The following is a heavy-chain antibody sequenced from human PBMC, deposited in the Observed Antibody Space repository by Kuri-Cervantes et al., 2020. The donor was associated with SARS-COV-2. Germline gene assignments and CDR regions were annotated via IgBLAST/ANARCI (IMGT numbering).Heavy chain of an antibody. CDR1: GGSISSGDYY. D-gene: IGHD6-19*01. V-gene: IGHV4-30-4*08. Sequence: SETLSLTCTVSGGSISSGDYYWSWIRQPPGKGLEWIGYIYYSGSTYYNPSLKSRVTISVDTSKNQFSLKLSSVTAADTAVYYCARDGRVAGTWGMWYWFDPWGQGTLVTVSS. CDR2: IYYSGST. J-gene: IGHJ5*02. CDR3: ARDGRVAGTWGMWYWFDP.